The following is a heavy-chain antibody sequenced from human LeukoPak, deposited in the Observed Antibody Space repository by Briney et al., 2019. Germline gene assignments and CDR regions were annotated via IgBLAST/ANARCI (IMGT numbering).Heavy chain of an antibody. J-gene: IGHJ4*02. V-gene: IGHV1-3*01. CDR2: INAGNGNT. CDR3: ARDPGYSSGWSYVDY. Sequence: GASVKVSCKGTAYSCTSYAIHWVRQAPGQRLEWMGWINAGNGNTKYSQKFQGRVTITRDTSASTAYMELSSLRSEDTAVYYCARDPGYSSGWSYVDYWGQGTLVTVSS. D-gene: IGHD6-19*01. CDR1: AYSCTSYA.